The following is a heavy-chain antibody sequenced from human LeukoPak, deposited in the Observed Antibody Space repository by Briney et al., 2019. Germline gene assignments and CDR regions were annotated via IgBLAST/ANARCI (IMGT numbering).Heavy chain of an antibody. CDR1: GCSFTSSY. CDR3: ARSSQGFDY. Sequence: ASMKVSCKASGCSFTSSYMHWVRQARGQGLEWMGWINPNSGGTNYAQKFQGRVTMTRDTSISTAYMELSRLRSDDTAVYYCARSSQGFDYWGQGTLVTVSS. V-gene: IGHV1-2*02. J-gene: IGHJ4*02. CDR2: INPNSGGT.